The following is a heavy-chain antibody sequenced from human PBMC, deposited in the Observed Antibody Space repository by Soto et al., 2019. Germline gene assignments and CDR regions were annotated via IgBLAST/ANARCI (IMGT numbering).Heavy chain of an antibody. V-gene: IGHV4-30-4*01. J-gene: IGHJ5*02. CDR2: IYYTGSA. CDR3: ASGGSSNWFDP. D-gene: IGHD1-26*01. CDR1: SGSISSADYY. Sequence: SETLSLTCTVSSGSISSADYYWSWIRQPPGKGLEWIGYIYYTGSAYYNPSLKSRVTMSVDTSKNQFSLKVTFVTAADTAVYYCASGGSSNWFDPWGQGTLVT.